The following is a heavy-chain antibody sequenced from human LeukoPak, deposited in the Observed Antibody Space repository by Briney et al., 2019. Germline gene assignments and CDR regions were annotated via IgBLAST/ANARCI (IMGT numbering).Heavy chain of an antibody. V-gene: IGHV1-58*01. CDR1: GFTFTSSA. Sequence: SVQGSCQASGFTFTSSAVQWVRPARGQRREWIGWIVVGSGNTNYPQKFQERVTITRDMSTSTAYMELSSLRSEDTAVYYCAAVGRDWLKVDYWGQGTLVTVSS. D-gene: IGHD3-9*01. CDR3: AAVGRDWLKVDY. CDR2: IVVGSGNT. J-gene: IGHJ4*02.